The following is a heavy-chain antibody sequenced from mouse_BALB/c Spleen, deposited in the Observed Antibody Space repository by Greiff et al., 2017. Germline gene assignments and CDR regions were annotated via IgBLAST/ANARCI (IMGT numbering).Heavy chain of an antibody. J-gene: IGHJ2*01. CDR3: ARRDPFDY. Sequence: QVQLKESGAELVRPGSSVKISCKASGYAFSSYWMNWVKQRPGQGLEWIGQIYPGDGDTNYNGKFKGKATLTADKSSSTAYMQLSSLTSEDSAVYFCARRDPFDYWGQGTTLTVSS. CDR2: IYPGDGDT. V-gene: IGHV1-80*01. CDR1: GYAFSSYW.